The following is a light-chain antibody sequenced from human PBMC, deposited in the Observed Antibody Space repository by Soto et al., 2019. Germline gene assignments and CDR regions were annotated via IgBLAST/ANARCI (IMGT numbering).Light chain of an antibody. CDR1: QSVDTC. V-gene: IGKV1-5*03. CDR2: KAS. J-gene: IGKJ1*01. CDR3: QQFYRYPWT. Sequence: DIQMTQSPSTLSASVGDRVTITCRASQSVDTCLAWYQQKPGRAPHLLIYKASSLETGVPSRFSGSGSVTEFPLPISRLQPDDFATYCCQQFYRYPWTFGQGTKVEIK.